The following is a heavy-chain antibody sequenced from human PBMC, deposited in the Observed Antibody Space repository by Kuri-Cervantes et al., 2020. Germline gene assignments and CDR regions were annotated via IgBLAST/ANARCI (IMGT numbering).Heavy chain of an antibody. J-gene: IGHJ4*02. Sequence: SQTLSLTCAASGFTFDDYAMHWIRQPPGKGLEWIGYIYYSGSTNYNPSLKSRVTISVDTSKNQFSLKLSSVTAADTAVYYCAREMTFGEPPDYWGQGTLVTVSS. CDR2: IYYSGST. CDR3: AREMTFGEPPDY. CDR1: GFTFDDYA. D-gene: IGHD3-16*01. V-gene: IGHV4-59*01.